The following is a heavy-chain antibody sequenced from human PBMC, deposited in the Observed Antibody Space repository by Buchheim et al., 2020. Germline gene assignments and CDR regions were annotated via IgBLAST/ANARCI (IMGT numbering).Heavy chain of an antibody. D-gene: IGHD4-17*01. V-gene: IGHV3-23*01. J-gene: IGHJ4*02. CDR1: GFTFSSYD. CDR3: AKMEGGLTVTTCPDY. CDR2: LSGTGGST. Sequence: EVQLLESGGGLVQPGGSMRLSCADSGFTFSSYDMSWVRQAPGKGLEWVSTLSGTGGSTYYADSVKGRFTVSRDNSKNTLSLHMNSLRAEDTAVYYWAKMEGGLTVTTCPDYWGQGTL.